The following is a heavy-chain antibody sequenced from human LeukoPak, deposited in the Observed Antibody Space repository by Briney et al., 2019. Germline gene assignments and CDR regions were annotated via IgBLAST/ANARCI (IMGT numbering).Heavy chain of an antibody. CDR2: INSDGSST. J-gene: IGHJ3*02. CDR3: ARDYDGGAFDI. V-gene: IGHV3-74*01. D-gene: IGHD3-16*01. Sequence: GGSLRLSCAASGFTLSSYWMHWVRHAPGKGLVWVSRINSDGSSTSYADSVKGRFTISRDNAKNTLYLQMNSLRAEDTAVYYCARDYDGGAFDIWGQGTMVTVSS. CDR1: GFTLSSYW.